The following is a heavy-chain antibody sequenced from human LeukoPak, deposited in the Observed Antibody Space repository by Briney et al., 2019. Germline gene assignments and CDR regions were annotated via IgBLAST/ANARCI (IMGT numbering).Heavy chain of an antibody. V-gene: IGHV4-30-4*01. CDR2: IYYSGST. CDR1: GGSISSGDYY. CDR3: AREFVVTTGAALNWYFDL. J-gene: IGHJ2*01. D-gene: IGHD1-1*01. Sequence: PSQTLSLTCTVSGGSISSGDYYWSWIRQPPGKGLEWIGYIYYSGSTYYNPSLKSRVTISVDTSKNQFSLKLSSVTAADTAVYYCAREFVVTTGAALNWYFDLWGRGTLSLSPQ.